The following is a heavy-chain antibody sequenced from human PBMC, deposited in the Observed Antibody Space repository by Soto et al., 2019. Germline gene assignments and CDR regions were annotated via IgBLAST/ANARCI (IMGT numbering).Heavy chain of an antibody. D-gene: IGHD3-16*01. CDR3: TKGATSPFDS. Sequence: GASLKISCQGTGYRFSSSWLGWVRQKPGKVLELLGNVYPSDSYFIYSPSFVGQVTISAANSINTAYLQLLHLKTSSTSIFYCTKGATSPFDSRGEGT. J-gene: IGHJ4*02. V-gene: IGHV5-51*01. CDR1: GYRFSSSW. CDR2: VYPSDSYF.